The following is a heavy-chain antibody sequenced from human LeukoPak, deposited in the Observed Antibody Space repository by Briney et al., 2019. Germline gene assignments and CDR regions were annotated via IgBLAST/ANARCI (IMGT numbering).Heavy chain of an antibody. V-gene: IGHV3-23*01. D-gene: IGHD3-10*01. CDR1: GFTFSSYA. CDR3: AKGGSGSYPLDY. Sequence: PGGSLRLSCAASGFTFSSYATSWVRQAPGKGLEWVSAISGSGGSTYYTDSVKGRFTISRDNSKNTLYLQMNSLRAEDTAVYYCAKGGSGSYPLDYWGQGTLVTVSS. CDR2: ISGSGGST. J-gene: IGHJ4*02.